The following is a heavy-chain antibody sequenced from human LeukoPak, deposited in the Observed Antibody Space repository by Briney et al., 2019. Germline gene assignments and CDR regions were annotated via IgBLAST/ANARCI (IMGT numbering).Heavy chain of an antibody. Sequence: SETLSLTCTVSGASIRSYYWSWIRQPPGKGLEWIGYMYYSGSTNYNPSLKSRVTISVDTSKNQFSLNLRSVTAAHTAVYYCARDAPYGSGSYRTMNWSDPGGQGPLVTVST. CDR3: ARDAPYGSGSYRTMNWSDP. J-gene: IGHJ5*02. CDR1: GASIRSYY. D-gene: IGHD3-10*01. CDR2: MYYSGST. V-gene: IGHV4-59*01.